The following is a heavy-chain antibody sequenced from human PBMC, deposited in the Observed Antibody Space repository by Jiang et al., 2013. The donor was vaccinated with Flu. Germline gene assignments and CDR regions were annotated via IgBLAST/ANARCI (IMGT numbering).Heavy chain of an antibody. V-gene: IGHV4-31*03. J-gene: IGHJ6*02. CDR1: GGSIRSGGYY. Sequence: PGLVKPSQTLSLTCSVSGGSIRSGGYYWSRIRQNPGKGLEWIGYIFYSGTTSYNPSLQSRVTISVDTSKNQFSLTLSAVTAADTAVYYCAREESIMVRGVNGMDVWGQGTTVTVSS. D-gene: IGHD3-10*01. CDR2: IFYSGTT. CDR3: AREESIMVRGVNGMDV.